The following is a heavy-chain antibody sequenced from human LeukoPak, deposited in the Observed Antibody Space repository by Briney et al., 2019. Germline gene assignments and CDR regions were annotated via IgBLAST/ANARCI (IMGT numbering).Heavy chain of an antibody. V-gene: IGHV3-23*01. CDR1: GFTFSSYA. Sequence: GGSLRLSCAASGFTFSSYAMSWVRQAPGKGLEWVSAISGSGGSTYYADSVKGRFTISRDNSKNTLYLQMNSLRAEDTAVYYCAKEGGFDRTYYYCYYGMDVWGQGTTVTVSS. CDR2: ISGSGGST. J-gene: IGHJ6*02. CDR3: AKEGGFDRTYYYCYYGMDV. D-gene: IGHD1-26*01.